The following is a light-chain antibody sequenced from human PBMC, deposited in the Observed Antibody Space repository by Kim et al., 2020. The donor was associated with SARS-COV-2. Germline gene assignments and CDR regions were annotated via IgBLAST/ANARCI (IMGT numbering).Light chain of an antibody. CDR2: GTS. J-gene: IGKJ4*01. CDR1: QSVSSNS. V-gene: IGKV3-20*01. Sequence: EIVLTQSPGTLSLSPGERATLSCRASQSVSSNSVAWYQHKLSQAPRLLIYGTSDRATGIPDRFSGSGSGTDFTLTIRRLEPEDVAVYYCQQYGRSPPGMFTFGGGTKVDIK. CDR3: QQYGRSPPGMFT.